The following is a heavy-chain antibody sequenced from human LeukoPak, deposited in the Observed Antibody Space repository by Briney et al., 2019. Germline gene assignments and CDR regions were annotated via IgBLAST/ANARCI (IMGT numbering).Heavy chain of an antibody. D-gene: IGHD6-13*01. CDR2: INPNSGGT. J-gene: IGHJ4*02. V-gene: IGHV1-2*02. Sequence: ASVKVSCKASGYTFTGYYMHWVRQAPGQGLEWMGWINPNSGGTNYAQKFQGRVTMTRDTSVSTAYMELSRLRSDDTAVYYCASPRAAGTWYFDYWGQGTLVTVSS. CDR1: GYTFTGYY. CDR3: ASPRAAGTWYFDY.